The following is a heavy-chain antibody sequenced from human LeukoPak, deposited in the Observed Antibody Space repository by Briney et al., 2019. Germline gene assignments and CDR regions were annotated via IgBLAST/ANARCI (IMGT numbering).Heavy chain of an antibody. CDR3: ARNVHERSGFDS. J-gene: IGHJ4*03. CDR1: GYSVGTGKW. D-gene: IGHD1-26*01. CDR2: IYYSGST. Sequence: PSDTHSLICALSGYSVGTGKWWGWIRQPPGKGLEWIGYIYYSGSTFYDPSLKSRVTMSVDTSNNQFSLKLSSVTAVDSAVYYCARNVHERSGFDSCGHGDLVTVSS. V-gene: IGHV4-28*01.